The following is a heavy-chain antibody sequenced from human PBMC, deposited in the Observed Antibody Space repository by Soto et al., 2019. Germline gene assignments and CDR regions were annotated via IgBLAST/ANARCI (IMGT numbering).Heavy chain of an antibody. CDR3: ARRHRYCSGDGCYLFDY. CDR1: ADSISSYY. Sequence: SETLSLTCTVSADSISSYYWGWIRQPPGKGLEWIGFIYNSGTTKYNPSLKSRVTLSMDTSENQFSLKLTSVTAADTAVYYCARRHRYCSGDGCYLFDYWGPGTLVTV. D-gene: IGHD2-15*01. J-gene: IGHJ4*02. V-gene: IGHV4-59*08. CDR2: IYNSGTT.